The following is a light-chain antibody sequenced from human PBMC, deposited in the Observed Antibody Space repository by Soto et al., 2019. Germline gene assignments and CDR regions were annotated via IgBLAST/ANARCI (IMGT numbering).Light chain of an antibody. CDR2: EVS. J-gene: IGLJ1*01. V-gene: IGLV2-14*01. CDR1: SSDVGAYNS. CDR3: SSFTTTYTVV. Sequence: QSALTQPASVSGSPGQSITISCTGTSSDVGAYNSVSWYQHHPGKAPKLIFYEVSNRPSGISNRFSASKSGNTASLTISGLQAEDEAAYYCSSFTTTYTVVFGTGTKLTVL.